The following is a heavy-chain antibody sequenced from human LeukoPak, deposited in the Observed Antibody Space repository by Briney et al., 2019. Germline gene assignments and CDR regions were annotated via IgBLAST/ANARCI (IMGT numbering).Heavy chain of an antibody. V-gene: IGHV3-21*01. CDR2: ISSSSRDI. CDR3: VREAAATLFDY. D-gene: IGHD1-26*01. Sequence: PGGSLRLSCAAPGFTFSSFTMNWVRQAPGKGLEWVAAISSSSRDIFYADSVKGRFSISRDNTQNSLSLQMNSLRAEDTAVYYCVREAAATLFDYWGQGTLVTVSS. CDR1: GFTFSSFT. J-gene: IGHJ4*02.